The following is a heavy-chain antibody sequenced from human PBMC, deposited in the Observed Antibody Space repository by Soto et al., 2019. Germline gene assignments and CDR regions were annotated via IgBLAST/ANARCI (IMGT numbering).Heavy chain of an antibody. Sequence: QVQLVQSGAEVQKPGASVKVSCKTSGYTFNDFGITWVRQAPGLGLEWLGWIYSKAGTINFAPKFQGRVIMTTDTSTSTAYMEWTSQTLVESAVYFCAIDIGFDINYWGQGALVTVS. D-gene: IGHD5-12*01. CDR1: GYTFNDFG. V-gene: IGHV1-18*01. J-gene: IGHJ4*02. CDR3: AIDIGFDINY. CDR2: IYSKAGTI.